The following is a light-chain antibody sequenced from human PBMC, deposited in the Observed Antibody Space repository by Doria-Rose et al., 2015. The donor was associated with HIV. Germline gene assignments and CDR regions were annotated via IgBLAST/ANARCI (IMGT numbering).Light chain of an antibody. CDR1: QSFSSTY. V-gene: IGKV3-20*01. CDR2: DGS. J-gene: IGKJ1*01. Sequence: TQSPGTLSLSPGERATLSCRASQSFSSTYLAWYQQKPGQAPSLLIYDGSTRATGIPDRFSASGSGTDFTLTTNSLEPEDFALYYCHQYVTSWTFGQGTKVEI. CDR3: HQYVTSWT.